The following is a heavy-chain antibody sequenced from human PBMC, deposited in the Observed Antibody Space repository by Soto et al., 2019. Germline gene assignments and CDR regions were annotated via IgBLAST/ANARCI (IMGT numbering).Heavy chain of an antibody. V-gene: IGHV2-5*01. CDR1: GFSLTSSGVG. D-gene: IGHD2-15*01. CDR2: IYWNDDK. Sequence: QITLEESGPPLVKPTQTLTLTCTFSGFSLTSSGVGVGWIRQPPGKALEWLALIYWNDDKRYRPSLKTRLTITKDPSRNQVVLTMTNVDPVDTATYYCAHEDPITDYAMDVWGQGTTVTVSS. CDR3: AHEDPITDYAMDV. J-gene: IGHJ6*02.